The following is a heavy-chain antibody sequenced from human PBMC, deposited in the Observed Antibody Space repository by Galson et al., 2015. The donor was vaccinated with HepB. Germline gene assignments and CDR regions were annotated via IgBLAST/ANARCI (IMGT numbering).Heavy chain of an antibody. CDR2: IKSDGSTI. D-gene: IGHD3-3*01. J-gene: IGHJ3*02. Sequence: LILSCAASGFTFSSHWMHWFRQPPGKGLVWVSRIKSDGSTINYADSVKGRFTVSRDNAKSTVYLQMNSLTADDTAVYYCAREDFADDAFDIWGQGTMVTVSS. V-gene: IGHV3-74*01. CDR1: GFTFSSHW. CDR3: AREDFADDAFDI.